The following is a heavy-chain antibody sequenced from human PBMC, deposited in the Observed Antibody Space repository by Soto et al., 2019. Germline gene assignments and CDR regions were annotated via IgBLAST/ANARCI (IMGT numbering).Heavy chain of an antibody. CDR3: ARDVSITTRPDYYYGMDV. CDR2: IIPIFGTA. J-gene: IGHJ6*02. D-gene: IGHD6-6*01. CDR1: GGNFSSYA. V-gene: IGHV1-69*13. Sequence: SRKVSYNASGGNFSSYAISWVRQVPGQGLEWMGVIIPIFGTANYAQKFQGRVTISADESTSTAYMELSGLRSEDTAVFYCARDVSITTRPDYYYGMDVWGQGTTVTVSS.